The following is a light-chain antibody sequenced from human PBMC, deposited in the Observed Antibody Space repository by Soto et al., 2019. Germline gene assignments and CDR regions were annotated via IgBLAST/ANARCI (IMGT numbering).Light chain of an antibody. CDR2: WAS. CDR1: QSVFDTTNSRTY. Sequence: DIVMTQSPDSLAVSLGERATINCKSSQSVFDTTNSRTYLAWSQQRPGQAPTLLLSWASTREFGVPDRLSGRGSGTDFTLTISGLQAEDVAGYDCQHYYIIPLTFGGGTKVAIK. CDR3: QHYYIIPLT. J-gene: IGKJ4*01. V-gene: IGKV4-1*01.